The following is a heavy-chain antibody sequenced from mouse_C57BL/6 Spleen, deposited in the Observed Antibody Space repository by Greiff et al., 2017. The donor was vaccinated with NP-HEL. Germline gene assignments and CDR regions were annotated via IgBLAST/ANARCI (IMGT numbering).Heavy chain of an antibody. J-gene: IGHJ3*01. CDR3: ASYDGYSWFAY. Sequence: QVQLQQSGAELVKPGASVKLSCKASGYTFTSYWMQWVKQRPGQGLEWIGEIDPSDSYTNYNQKFKGKATLTVDTSSSTAYMQLSSLTSEDSAVYYCASYDGYSWFAYWGQGTLVTVSA. V-gene: IGHV1-50*01. D-gene: IGHD2-3*01. CDR1: GYTFTSYW. CDR2: IDPSDSYT.